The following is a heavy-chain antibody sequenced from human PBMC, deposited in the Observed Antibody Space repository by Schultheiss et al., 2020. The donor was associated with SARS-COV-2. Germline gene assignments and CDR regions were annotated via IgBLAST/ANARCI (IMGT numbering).Heavy chain of an antibody. CDR2: ISSSGSTI. D-gene: IGHD5-12*01. CDR1: GFTFSSYE. Sequence: GGSLRLSCAASGFTFSSYEMNWVRQAPGKGLEWVSYISSSGSTIYYADSVKGRFTISRDNAKNSLYLQMNSLRAEDTAVYYCVRERLVKYSGYVGPFDYWGQGTLVTVSS. CDR3: VRERLVKYSGYVGPFDY. J-gene: IGHJ4*02. V-gene: IGHV3-48*03.